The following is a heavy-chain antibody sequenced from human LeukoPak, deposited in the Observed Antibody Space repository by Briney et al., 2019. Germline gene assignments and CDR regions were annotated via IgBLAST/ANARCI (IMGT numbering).Heavy chain of an antibody. J-gene: IGHJ4*02. D-gene: IGHD2-21*01. Sequence: GGSLRLPCAASGFTFRNFWMSRVRQAPGKGLGWVADIKEDASKIYYLDSVKGRFTISRDNAKNSLYLQMNSLRAEDTAVYYCARDGDGLIFPTDSRGQGTLVTVSS. CDR2: IKEDASKI. CDR3: ARDGDGLIFPTDS. CDR1: GFTFRNFW. V-gene: IGHV3-7*01.